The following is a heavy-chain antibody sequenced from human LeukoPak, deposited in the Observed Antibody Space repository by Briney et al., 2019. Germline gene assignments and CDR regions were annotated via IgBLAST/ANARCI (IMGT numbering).Heavy chain of an antibody. V-gene: IGHV1-46*01. CDR3: ATDPASGSYFRY. D-gene: IGHD1-26*01. J-gene: IGHJ4*02. Sequence: GASVKVSCKASGYTFSIYNMHWVRQAPGQGLEWMGIINPSGGTIYAQKFQGRVTMTEDTSTDTAYMELSSLRSEDTAVYYCATDPASGSYFRYWGQGTLVTVSS. CDR2: INPSGGT. CDR1: GYTFSIYN.